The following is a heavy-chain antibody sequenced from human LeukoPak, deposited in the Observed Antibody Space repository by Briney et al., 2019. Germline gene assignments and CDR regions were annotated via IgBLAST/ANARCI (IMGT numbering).Heavy chain of an antibody. V-gene: IGHV3-11*04. CDR1: GFTFRDYY. CDR2: ISTDATVI. CDR3: ARTGGYSNRFFDY. Sequence: PGGSLRLSGEASGFTFRDYYMSWIRQAPGKGRQWVALISTDATVIQYADSVRGRFTISRDNAKGLLYLQMNGLRAEDTAIYHGARTGGYSNRFFDYWAQGALVTVSS. D-gene: IGHD4-11*01. J-gene: IGHJ4*02.